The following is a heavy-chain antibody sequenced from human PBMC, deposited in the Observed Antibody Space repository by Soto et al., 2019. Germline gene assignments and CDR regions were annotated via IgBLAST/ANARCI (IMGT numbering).Heavy chain of an antibody. J-gene: IGHJ6*02. CDR2: IGTVGDP. D-gene: IGHD2-2*01. CDR3: ARSRGGRKDGVFPASKGGFYYYGMDV. CDR1: GLTVSGKKY. V-gene: IGHV3-13*05. Sequence: DVQLVESGGGLMQPGESLRLSCAASGLTVSGKKYVAWVRQAPGKGLEWVSGIGTVGDPFYPGSVKGRFTISRENANNSLYLQMNSLRAGDTAVYYCARSRGGRKDGVFPASKGGFYYYGMDVWGQGTTVTVSS.